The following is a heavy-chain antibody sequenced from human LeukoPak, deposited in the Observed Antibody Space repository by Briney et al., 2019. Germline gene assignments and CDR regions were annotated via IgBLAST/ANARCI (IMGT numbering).Heavy chain of an antibody. CDR2: IRSKDYSGTT. CDR3: TRDNNGWFGEPVIDV. CDR1: GFTFSGYA. D-gene: IGHD3-10*01. Sequence: GGSLRLSCTASGFTFSGYAMSWVRQAPGKGLEWVGFIRSKDYSGTTEYAACVKGRFTISRDDSKSIAYLQMNSLKTEDTAMYYCTRDNNGWFGEPVIDVWGKGTTVTVSS. J-gene: IGHJ6*04. V-gene: IGHV3-49*04.